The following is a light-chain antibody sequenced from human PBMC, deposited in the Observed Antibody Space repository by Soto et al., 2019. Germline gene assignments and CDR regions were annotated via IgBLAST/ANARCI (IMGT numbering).Light chain of an antibody. CDR3: QQHGSSGT. Sequence: EIVLTHSPATLSLCPGEIATLSCRASQSISTYLAWYQQKPGQAPRLLIYDASYRATGIPARFSGSGSGTDFTLTISRLEPEDFAVYHCQQHGSSGTFGQGTKVDIK. CDR2: DAS. J-gene: IGKJ1*01. CDR1: QSISTY. V-gene: IGKV3-11*01.